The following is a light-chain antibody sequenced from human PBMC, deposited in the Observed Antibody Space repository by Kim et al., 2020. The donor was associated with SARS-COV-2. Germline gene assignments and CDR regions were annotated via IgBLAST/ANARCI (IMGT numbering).Light chain of an antibody. CDR1: QGVSSY. Sequence: SLSPGERATLPCRASQGVSSYLAWYQQKPGQAPRLLIYDASNRATGIPARFSGSGSGTDFTLTISSLEPEDFAVYYCQQRSNWLTFGGGTKVDIK. CDR3: QQRSNWLT. V-gene: IGKV3-11*01. CDR2: DAS. J-gene: IGKJ4*01.